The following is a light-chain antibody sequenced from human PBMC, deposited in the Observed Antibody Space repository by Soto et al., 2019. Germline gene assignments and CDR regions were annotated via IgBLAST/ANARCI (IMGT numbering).Light chain of an antibody. J-gene: IGLJ1*01. CDR1: SSDVGGYNY. CDR2: EVS. CDR3: SSYAGSNRV. V-gene: IGLV2-8*01. Sequence: QSALTQPPSASGSPGQSVTISCTGTSSDVGGYNYVSWYQQHPGKAPKLMIYEVSKRPSGVPDRFSGPKSGNTASLTVSGLQAEDEADYYCSSYAGSNRVFGTGTKLTVL.